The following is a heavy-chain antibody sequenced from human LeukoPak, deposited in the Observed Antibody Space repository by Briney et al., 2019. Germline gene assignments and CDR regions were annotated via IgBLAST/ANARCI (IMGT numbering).Heavy chain of an antibody. J-gene: IGHJ6*02. Sequence: GGSLRLSCEASGFTSFDFPMNWVRKAPGKGLEWVSVIYSGGSTYYADSVKGRFTISRDNSKNTLYLQMNSLRAEDTAVYYCASSIVVVPANYYYYGMDVWGQGTTVTVSS. CDR1: GFTSFDFP. D-gene: IGHD2-2*01. CDR3: ASSIVVVPANYYYYGMDV. CDR2: IYSGGST. V-gene: IGHV3-66*01.